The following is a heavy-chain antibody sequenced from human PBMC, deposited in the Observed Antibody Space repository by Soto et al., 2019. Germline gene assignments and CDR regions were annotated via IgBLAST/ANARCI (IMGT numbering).Heavy chain of an antibody. Sequence: ETLSLTGTVSGGSISGYYWTWIRQPPGTGLEWIGEINHSGSTNYNPSLKSRVTISVDTSKNQFSLKLTSVTAADTAVYYCAREIERLLGYWGQGTLVTVSS. CDR2: INHSGST. CDR3: AREIERLLGY. J-gene: IGHJ4*02. D-gene: IGHD3-3*01. V-gene: IGHV4-34*01. CDR1: GGSISGYY.